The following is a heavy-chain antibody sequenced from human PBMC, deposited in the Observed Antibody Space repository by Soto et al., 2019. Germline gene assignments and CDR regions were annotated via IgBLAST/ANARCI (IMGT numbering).Heavy chain of an antibody. CDR1: GFTFSSYA. D-gene: IGHD3-16*01. J-gene: IGHJ4*02. V-gene: IGHV3-30-3*01. CDR3: ARDMGDTACFDY. CDR2: ISYDGSNK. Sequence: QVQLVESGGGVVQPGRSLRLSCAASGFTFSSYAMHWVRQAPGKGLEWVAVISYDGSNKYYADSVKGRFTISRDNSKNTLYLQMNSLRAEDTAVYYCARDMGDTACFDYWGQGTLVTVSS.